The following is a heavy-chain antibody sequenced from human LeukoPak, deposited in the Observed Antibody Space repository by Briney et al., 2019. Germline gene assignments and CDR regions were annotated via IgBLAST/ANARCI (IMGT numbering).Heavy chain of an antibody. CDR2: IRYDGSNK. Sequence: GGSLRLSCAASGFTFSSYGMHWVRQAPGKGLEWVAFIRYDGSNKYYADSVKGRFTISRDNSKNTLYLQMNSLRAEDTAMYYCARAPTVTTNFDSWGQGTLVTVSS. CDR3: ARAPTVTTNFDS. D-gene: IGHD4-17*01. J-gene: IGHJ4*02. CDR1: GFTFSSYG. V-gene: IGHV3-30*02.